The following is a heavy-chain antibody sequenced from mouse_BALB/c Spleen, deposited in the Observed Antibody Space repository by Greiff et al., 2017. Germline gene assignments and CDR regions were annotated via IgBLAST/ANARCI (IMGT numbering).Heavy chain of an antibody. Sequence: EVKLVESGAGLVQPGGSLKLSCAASGFTFSSYGMSWVRQTPDKRLELVATINSNGGSTYYPDSVKGRFTISRDNAKNTLYLQMSSLKSEDTAMYYCARDPATTYWYFDVWGAGTTVTVSS. J-gene: IGHJ1*01. V-gene: IGHV5-6-3*01. D-gene: IGHD1-2*01. CDR1: GFTFSSYG. CDR2: INSNGGST. CDR3: ARDPATTYWYFDV.